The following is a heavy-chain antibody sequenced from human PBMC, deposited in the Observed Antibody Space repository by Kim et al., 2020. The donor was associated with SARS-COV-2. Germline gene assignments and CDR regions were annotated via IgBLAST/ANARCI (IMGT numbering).Heavy chain of an antibody. CDR1: GFTFGDYA. Sequence: GGSLRLSCTASGFTFGDYAMSWFRQAPGKGLEWVGFIRSKAYGGTTEYAASVKGRFTISRDDSKSIAYLQMNSLKTEDTAVYYCTRVKRVVVVGGPYYFDYWGQGTLVTVSS. V-gene: IGHV3-49*03. D-gene: IGHD2-15*01. CDR2: IRSKAYGGTT. J-gene: IGHJ4*02. CDR3: TRVKRVVVVGGPYYFDY.